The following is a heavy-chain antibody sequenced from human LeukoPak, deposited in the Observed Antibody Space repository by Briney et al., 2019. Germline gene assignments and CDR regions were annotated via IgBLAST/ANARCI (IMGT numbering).Heavy chain of an antibody. D-gene: IGHD1-14*01. Sequence: GGSLRLSCAGSGFTFSSYAMSWVRQAPGKGLEWVSGISGSGRSTHYADSVKGRFTISRDNSKSTLYLQMSSLRDEDTAVYYCANYRSWGQGTLVTVSS. V-gene: IGHV3-23*01. CDR3: ANYRS. J-gene: IGHJ4*02. CDR2: ISGSGRST. CDR1: GFTFSSYA.